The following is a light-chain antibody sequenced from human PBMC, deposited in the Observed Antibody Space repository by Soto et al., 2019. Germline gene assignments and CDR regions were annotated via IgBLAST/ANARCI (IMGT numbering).Light chain of an antibody. V-gene: IGKV3-15*01. CDR2: GAS. Sequence: IEMTQSPATLSVSPGERATLSCRASQSVSSNLAWYQQKPAQAPRLLIYGASARATGIPARFSGSGSGTEFTLTISSLQSEDFAVYYCQQYNNWPRTFGQGTKV. CDR1: QSVSSN. CDR3: QQYNNWPRT. J-gene: IGKJ1*01.